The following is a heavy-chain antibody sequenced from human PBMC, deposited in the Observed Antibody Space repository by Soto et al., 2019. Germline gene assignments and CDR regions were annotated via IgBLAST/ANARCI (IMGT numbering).Heavy chain of an antibody. CDR3: ARDLDCISTSCYDP. D-gene: IGHD2-2*01. J-gene: IGHJ5*02. V-gene: IGHV1-69*13. CDR1: GGAFSSYA. CDR2: IIPIFGTA. Sequence: GASVKVSCKASGGAFSSYAISWVRQAPGQGLEWMGGIIPIFGTANYAQKFQGRVTITADESTSTAYMELSSLRSEDTAVYYCARDLDCISTSCYDPWGQGTLVTVSS.